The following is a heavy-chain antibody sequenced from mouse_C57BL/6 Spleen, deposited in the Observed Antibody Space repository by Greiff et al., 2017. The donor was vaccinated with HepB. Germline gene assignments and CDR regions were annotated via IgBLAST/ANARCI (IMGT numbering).Heavy chain of an antibody. CDR1: GYSITSGYY. Sequence: DVKLQESGPGLVKPSQSLSLTCSVTGYSITSGYYWNWIRQFPGNKLEWMGYISYDGSNNYNPSLKNRISITRDTSKNQFFLKLKSVTTEDTATYYCARVVYYFDYWGQGTTLTVSS. CDR3: ARVVYYFDY. CDR2: ISYDGSN. D-gene: IGHD6-2*01. V-gene: IGHV3-6*01. J-gene: IGHJ2*01.